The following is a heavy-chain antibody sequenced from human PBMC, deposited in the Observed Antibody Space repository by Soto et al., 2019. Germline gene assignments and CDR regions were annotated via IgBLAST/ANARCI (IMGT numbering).Heavy chain of an antibody. D-gene: IGHD2-15*01. CDR2: IIPIFGTA. CDR3: ARGSLLRDTPDY. CDR1: GGTFSSYA. Sequence: GASVKVSCKASGGTFSSYAISWVRQAPGQGLEWMGGIIPIFGTADYAQKFQGRVTNTADESTSTAYMELSSLRSEDTAVDYCARGSLLRDTPDYWGQGTLVTVSS. J-gene: IGHJ4*02. V-gene: IGHV1-69*13.